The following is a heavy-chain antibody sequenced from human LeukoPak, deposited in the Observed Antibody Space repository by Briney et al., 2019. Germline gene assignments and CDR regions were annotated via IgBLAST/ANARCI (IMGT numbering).Heavy chain of an antibody. J-gene: IGHJ6*03. CDR2: ISAYNGNT. Sequence: ASVKVSCKASGYTFTSYGISWVRQAPGQGLEWMGWISAYNGNTNYAQKLQGGVTMTTDTSTSTAYMELRSLRSDDTAVYYCAKTMILTGLYYCYYMDVWGKGTTVTVSS. CDR3: AKTMILTGLYYCYYMDV. V-gene: IGHV1-18*01. CDR1: GYTFTSYG. D-gene: IGHD3-9*01.